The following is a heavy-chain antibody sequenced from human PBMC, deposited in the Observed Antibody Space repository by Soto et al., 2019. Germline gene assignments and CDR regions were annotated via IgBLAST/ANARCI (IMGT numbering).Heavy chain of an antibody. V-gene: IGHV3-30-3*01. Sequence: QVQLVESGGGVVQPGRSLRLSCAASGFTFSSYAMHWVRQAPGKGLEWVAVISYDGSNKYYADSVKGRFTISRDNSKNTLYLQMNSLRAEDTAVYYCARDGLWRQLWSTIAGMDVWGQGTTVTVSS. CDR1: GFTFSSYA. D-gene: IGHD5-18*01. J-gene: IGHJ6*02. CDR2: ISYDGSNK. CDR3: ARDGLWRQLWSTIAGMDV.